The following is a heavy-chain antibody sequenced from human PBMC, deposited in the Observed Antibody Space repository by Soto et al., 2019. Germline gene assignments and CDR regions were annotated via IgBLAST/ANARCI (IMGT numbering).Heavy chain of an antibody. CDR3: ARGGPPIDY. Sequence: QVQLVQSGAEVKKPGASVKVSCKASGYTFTNFGISWVRQAPGQGLEWMGWISAYNGNTNYAQNFQGRVTMPTDTTTSTAYSELRSLRSDDPAMCYCARGGPPIDYWRQGTLVTVSS. CDR2: ISAYNGNT. J-gene: IGHJ4*02. CDR1: GYTFTNFG. D-gene: IGHD3-16*01. V-gene: IGHV1-18*01.